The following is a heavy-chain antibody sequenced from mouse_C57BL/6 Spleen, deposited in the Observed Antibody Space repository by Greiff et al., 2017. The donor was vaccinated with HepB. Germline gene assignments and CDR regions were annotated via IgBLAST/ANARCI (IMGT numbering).Heavy chain of an antibody. CDR3: ARRTTVVERYFDV. CDR1: GFTFSSYT. Sequence: EVMLVESGGGLVKPGGSLKLSCAASGFTFSSYTMSWVRQTPEKRLEWVATISGGGGNTYYPDSVKGRFTISRDNAKNTLYLQMSSLRSEDTALYYCARRTTVVERYFDVWGTGTTVTVSS. D-gene: IGHD1-1*01. CDR2: ISGGGGNT. V-gene: IGHV5-9*01. J-gene: IGHJ1*03.